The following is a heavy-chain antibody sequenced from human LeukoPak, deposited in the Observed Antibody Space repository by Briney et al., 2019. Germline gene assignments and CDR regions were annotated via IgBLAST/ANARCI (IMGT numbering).Heavy chain of an antibody. V-gene: IGHV3-23*01. J-gene: IGHJ4*02. Sequence: GGSLRLSCAASGFTFSSYAMSWVRQAPGKGLEWVSAISGSGGSTYYADSVKGRFTISRDNSKNTLYLQMNSLRAEDTAVYYCAKDLVLRYFDWLYFDYWGQGTLVTVSS. CDR1: GFTFSSYA. CDR3: AKDLVLRYFDWLYFDY. D-gene: IGHD3-9*01. CDR2: ISGSGGST.